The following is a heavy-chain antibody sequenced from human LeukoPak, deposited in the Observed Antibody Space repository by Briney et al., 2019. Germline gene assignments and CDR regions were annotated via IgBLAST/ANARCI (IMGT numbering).Heavy chain of an antibody. J-gene: IGHJ4*02. CDR3: ARGGSSWYRFDY. D-gene: IGHD6-13*01. CDR1: GGSISSGGYY. CDR2: IYHSGST. V-gene: IGHV4-30-2*01. Sequence: SETLSLTCTVSGGSISSGGYYWSWIRQPPGKGLEWIGYIYHSGSTYYNPSLKSRVTISVDRSKNQFSLKLSSVTAADTAVYYCARGGSSWYRFDYWGQGTLVTVSS.